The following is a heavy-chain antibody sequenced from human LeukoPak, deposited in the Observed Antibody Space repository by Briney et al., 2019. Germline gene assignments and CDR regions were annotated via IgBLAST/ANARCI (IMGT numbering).Heavy chain of an antibody. CDR1: GFTFSSYE. Sequence: PGGSLRLSCAASGFTFSSYEMNWVRQAPGKGLEWVSYISSSGSTIYYADSVKGRFTISRDNAKNSLYLQMNSLRAEDTAVYYCARDMGIAEAGTGFDYWGQGTLVTVSS. D-gene: IGHD6-13*01. V-gene: IGHV3-48*03. J-gene: IGHJ4*02. CDR2: ISSSGSTI. CDR3: ARDMGIAEAGTGFDY.